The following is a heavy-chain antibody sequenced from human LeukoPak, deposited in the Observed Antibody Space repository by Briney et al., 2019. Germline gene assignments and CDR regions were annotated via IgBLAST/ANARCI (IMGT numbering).Heavy chain of an antibody. CDR2: ISSNGGST. V-gene: IGHV3-64*01. CDR3: ARVEGGSYSFDY. J-gene: IGHJ4*02. CDR1: GFTFSSYA. D-gene: IGHD1-26*01. Sequence: GGSLRLSCAASGFTFSSYAMHWVRQAPGKGLEYVSGISSNGGSTYYANSMKGRFTISRDNSKNTLYLQMGSLRAEDMAVYYCARVEGGSYSFDYWGQGSLVTVSS.